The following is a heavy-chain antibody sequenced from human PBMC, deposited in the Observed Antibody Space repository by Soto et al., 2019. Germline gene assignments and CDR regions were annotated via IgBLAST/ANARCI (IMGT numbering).Heavy chain of an antibody. CDR1: GDSFNDYY. CDR2: INPNGGVT. Sequence: QVQLVQSGAEVRKPGASVTVSCRSSGDSFNDYYIHWVRQAPGQGFAWMGWINPNGGVTKYAQKFQGWVSMTRDTSIRTVYMQLSRLRSDDTAFYYCARESGGATATLDYYYFYMDVWGTGTTVTVSS. CDR3: ARESGGATATLDYYYFYMDV. J-gene: IGHJ6*03. D-gene: IGHD5-12*01. V-gene: IGHV1-2*04.